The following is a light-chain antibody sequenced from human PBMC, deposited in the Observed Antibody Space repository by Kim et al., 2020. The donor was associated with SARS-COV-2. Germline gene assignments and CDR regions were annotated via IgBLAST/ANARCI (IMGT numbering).Light chain of an antibody. CDR3: MLYMDSGISV. Sequence: GGTVTLTCGLNSGSVSTSSYSSWYQQTPGQAPRTLIYNTNTRSSGVPDRFSGSILGNKAALTITGAQADDESNYYCMLYMDSGISVFGGGTQLTVL. V-gene: IGLV8-61*01. J-gene: IGLJ3*02. CDR2: NTN. CDR1: SGSVSTSSY.